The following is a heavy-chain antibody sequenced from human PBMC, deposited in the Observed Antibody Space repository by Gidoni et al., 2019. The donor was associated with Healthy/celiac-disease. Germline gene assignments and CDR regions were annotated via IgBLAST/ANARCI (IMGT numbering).Heavy chain of an antibody. Sequence: EVQLLESGGGLVQPGGSLRLSCAASGFTFSSYAMSWVRQAPGKGLEWVSGISGSGGSTYYADSVKGRFTISRDNSKNTLYLQMNSLRAEDTAVYYCAKVVIRDGYNFDYWGQGTLVTVSS. CDR2: ISGSGGST. CDR1: GFTFSSYA. J-gene: IGHJ4*02. CDR3: AKVVIRDGYNFDY. V-gene: IGHV3-23*01. D-gene: IGHD3-10*01.